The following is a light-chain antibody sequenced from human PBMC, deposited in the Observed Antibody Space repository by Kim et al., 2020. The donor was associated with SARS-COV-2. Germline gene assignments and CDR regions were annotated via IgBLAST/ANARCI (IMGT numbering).Light chain of an antibody. CDR2: AAS. J-gene: IGKJ2*01. Sequence: DIQLTQSPSFLSASVGDRVTITCRASQGIRHSLAWYQQKPGRAPNLLIYAASTLQSGVPSRFSGSGSGTEFTLTISSLQPEDFATYYCQHLNSYPLFGQGTKLEI. V-gene: IGKV1-9*01. CDR1: QGIRHS. CDR3: QHLNSYPL.